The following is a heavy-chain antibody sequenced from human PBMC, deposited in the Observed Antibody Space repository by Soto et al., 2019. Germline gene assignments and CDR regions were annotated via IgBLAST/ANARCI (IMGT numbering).Heavy chain of an antibody. Sequence: EVQLVESGGGLVKPGGSLRLSCAASGFTFSSYSMKWVRQAPGKGLEWVSSISSSSSYIYYADSVKGRFTISRDNAKNSVYLQMNSLRAEDTAVYYCASYPWLVQTWGRGTLVTVSS. D-gene: IGHD6-19*01. CDR3: ASYPWLVQT. CDR2: ISSSSSYI. V-gene: IGHV3-21*01. CDR1: GFTFSSYS. J-gene: IGHJ2*01.